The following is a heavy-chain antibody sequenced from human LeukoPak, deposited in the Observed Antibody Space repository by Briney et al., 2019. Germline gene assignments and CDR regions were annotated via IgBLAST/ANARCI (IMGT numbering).Heavy chain of an antibody. CDR3: ARHVGTDSSSWYYCDY. CDR2: IYYSGNI. V-gene: IGHV4-59*08. Sequence: SETLSLTWTVSGGSITSNNWSWILQPPGKGLEWIGYIYYSGNINYNPSLKSRVTIAVDTSKNQFYLKLISVTAADTAVYYCARHVGTDSSSWYYCDYWGQGTLVTVSS. CDR1: GGSITSNN. D-gene: IGHD6-13*01. J-gene: IGHJ4*02.